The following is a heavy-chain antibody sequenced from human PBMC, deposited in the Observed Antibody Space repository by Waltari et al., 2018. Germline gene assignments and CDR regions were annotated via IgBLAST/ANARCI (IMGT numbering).Heavy chain of an antibody. CDR2: ISSSSRSI. CDR3: ARHAWGYFQY. CDR1: GFIFSNYS. D-gene: IGHD3-16*01. J-gene: IGHJ1*01. Sequence: EVQLVESGGGLVRPGGSLRLSCAASGFIFSNYSMNWVRQAPGKGLEWVSSISSSSRSIFYADSVMGRFTVSRDNAKNSVYLQMNSLRAEDTAVYYCARHAWGYFQYWGQGTLVTVSS. V-gene: IGHV3-21*02.